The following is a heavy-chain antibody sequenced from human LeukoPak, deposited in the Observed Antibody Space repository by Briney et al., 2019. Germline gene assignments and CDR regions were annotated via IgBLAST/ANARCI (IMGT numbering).Heavy chain of an antibody. J-gene: IGHJ4*02. CDR3: ARGVRTAELDY. CDR2: IYTSGST. Sequence: GSLRLSCAASGFTFSSYAMSWVRQAPGKGLEWIGRIYTSGSTNYNPSLKSRVTISVDTSKNQFSLKLNSVTAADTAVYFCARGVRTAELDYWGQGTLVTVSS. CDR1: GFTFSSYA. D-gene: IGHD1-1*01. V-gene: IGHV4-4*08.